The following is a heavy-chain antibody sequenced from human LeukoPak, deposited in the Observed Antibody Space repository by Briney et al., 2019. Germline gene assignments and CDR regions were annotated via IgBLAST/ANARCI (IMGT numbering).Heavy chain of an antibody. CDR2: IYHSGSA. CDR3: AAAGGYYDSSGPFDY. CDR1: GYSISSGYY. Sequence: SETLSLTCTVSGYSISSGYYWGWIRQPPGKGLEWIGNIYHSGSAYYNPSLKSRVTISVDTSKNQFSLKLSSVTAADTAVYYCAAAGGYYDSSGPFDYWGQGTLVTVSS. V-gene: IGHV4-38-2*02. J-gene: IGHJ4*02. D-gene: IGHD3-22*01.